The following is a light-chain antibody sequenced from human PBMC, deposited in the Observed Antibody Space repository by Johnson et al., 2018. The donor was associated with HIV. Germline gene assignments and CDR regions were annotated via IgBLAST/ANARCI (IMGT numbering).Light chain of an antibody. J-gene: IGLJ1*01. CDR1: TSNIGNNY. V-gene: IGLV1-51*02. Sequence: QSLLTQPPSVSAAPGQKVTISCSGSTSNIGNNYVSWYQQLPGTAPKLLIYKNNERPSGIPDRFSGSKSGTSATLGITGLQTGDEADYYCGTWDSSLSAGVFGTGTKVTVL. CDR2: KNN. CDR3: GTWDSSLSAGV.